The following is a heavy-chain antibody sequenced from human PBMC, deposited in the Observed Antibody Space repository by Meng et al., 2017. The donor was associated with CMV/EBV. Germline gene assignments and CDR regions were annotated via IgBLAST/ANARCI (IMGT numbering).Heavy chain of an antibody. Sequence: SETLSLTCAVYGGSFSGYDWTWIRQSPGKGLEWIGEINHRGSTNYNPSLKSRLTISLDTSKNQFSLKLKSVTAADMAVYYCARGSTSVTMIVVVFTAASLAYDSWGQGTLVTVSS. CDR1: GGSFSGYD. V-gene: IGHV4-34*01. CDR2: INHRGST. CDR3: ARGSTSVTMIVVVFTAASLAYDS. J-gene: IGHJ4*02. D-gene: IGHD3-22*01.